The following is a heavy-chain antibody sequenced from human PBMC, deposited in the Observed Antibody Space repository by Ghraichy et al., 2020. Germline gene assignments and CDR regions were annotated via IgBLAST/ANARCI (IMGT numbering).Heavy chain of an antibody. Sequence: ETLSLTCAASGFTFTNYWMNWVRQAPGKGLEWVANIKQDGSEKSYVDSVKGRFIISRDNAKNSLYLQMNGLRVEDMATYYCAGGSGWLIEGWGQGTLVTVSS. CDR2: IKQDGSEK. CDR3: AGGSGWLIEG. V-gene: IGHV3-7*01. J-gene: IGHJ4*02. CDR1: GFTFTNYW. D-gene: IGHD6-19*01.